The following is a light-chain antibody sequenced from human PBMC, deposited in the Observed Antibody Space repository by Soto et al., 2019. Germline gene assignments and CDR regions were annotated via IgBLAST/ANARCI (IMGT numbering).Light chain of an antibody. CDR3: QQYNRQSWT. CDR2: KAS. J-gene: IGKJ1*01. CDR1: QGITSY. V-gene: IGKV1-5*03. Sequence: DIQLTQSPSFLSASVGDRVTITCLASQGITSYLAWYQQKAGKAPKLLIYKASILGSGVPSRFSGSGSGTEFTLTISSLHPDDFAIYYCQQYNRQSWTFGQGTKVDIK.